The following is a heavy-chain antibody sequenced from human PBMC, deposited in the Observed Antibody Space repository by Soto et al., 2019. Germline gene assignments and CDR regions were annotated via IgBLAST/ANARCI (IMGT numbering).Heavy chain of an antibody. Sequence: ASVKVSFKASGYTFTSYGIILVRQAPGQGLEWMGWISAYNGNTNYAQKLQGRVTMTTDTSTSTAYMELRSLGSDDTAVYYCARDTRLEPDYYYYYGMDAWGQGTTVTVSS. CDR1: GYTFTSYG. CDR2: ISAYNGNT. D-gene: IGHD1-1*01. V-gene: IGHV1-18*01. J-gene: IGHJ6*02. CDR3: ARDTRLEPDYYYYYGMDA.